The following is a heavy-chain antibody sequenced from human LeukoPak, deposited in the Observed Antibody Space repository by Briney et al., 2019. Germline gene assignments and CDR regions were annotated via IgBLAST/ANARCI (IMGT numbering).Heavy chain of an antibody. J-gene: IGHJ4*01. CDR2: ISAYNGNT. Sequence: GASVKVSCKASGYTFTSYGISWVRQAPGQGLEWMGCISAYNGNTNYAQKLQGRVTMTTDTSTNTAYMELRSLRSDDTAVYYCARDVSGIAVAATTGDFDYWGXXTLVTVSS. CDR3: ARDVSGIAVAATTGDFDY. CDR1: GYTFTSYG. D-gene: IGHD6-19*01. V-gene: IGHV1-18*01.